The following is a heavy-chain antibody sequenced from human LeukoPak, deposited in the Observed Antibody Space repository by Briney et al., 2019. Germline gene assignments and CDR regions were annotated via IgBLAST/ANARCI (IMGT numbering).Heavy chain of an antibody. CDR1: GCSISNYY. V-gene: IGHV4-59*08. CDR2: GHYSGST. CDR3: ARHSRTYYDFDY. Sequence: SETLSLTCTVSGCSISNYYWSWIRQPPGKGLEWIGYGHYSGSTNYNPSLKSRLSVSVDTSMNQFSLQLSSVTAADTAVYYCARHSRTYYDFDYWGQGTLVTVSS. D-gene: IGHD1-26*01. J-gene: IGHJ4*02.